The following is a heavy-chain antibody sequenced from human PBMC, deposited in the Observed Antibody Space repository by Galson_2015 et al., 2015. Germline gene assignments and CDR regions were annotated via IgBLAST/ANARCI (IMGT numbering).Heavy chain of an antibody. J-gene: IGHJ4*02. D-gene: IGHD1-1*01. CDR1: GFSLSTHW. CDR2: INRDGSER. CDR3: ATEIYWTIHF. Sequence: SLRLSCAASGFSLSTHWMTWVRQAPGKGLEWVANINRDGSERYYVDSVKGRFTISRDNAKNSLYLQMNSLRAEDTAVYYCATEIYWTIHFWGQGTLVTVSS. V-gene: IGHV3-7*03.